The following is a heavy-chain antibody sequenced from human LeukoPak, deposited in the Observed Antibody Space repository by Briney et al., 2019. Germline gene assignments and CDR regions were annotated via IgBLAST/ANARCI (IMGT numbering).Heavy chain of an antibody. Sequence: GGSLRLSCAASGFTFSSYAMSWVRQAPGKGLEWVSVISGSGGSTYYADSVKGRFTISRDNSKNTLYLQMNSLRAEDTAVYYCARDHSGSSYFDYWGQGTLVTVSS. V-gene: IGHV3-23*01. CDR1: GFTFSSYA. J-gene: IGHJ4*02. CDR2: ISGSGGST. D-gene: IGHD1-26*01. CDR3: ARDHSGSSYFDY.